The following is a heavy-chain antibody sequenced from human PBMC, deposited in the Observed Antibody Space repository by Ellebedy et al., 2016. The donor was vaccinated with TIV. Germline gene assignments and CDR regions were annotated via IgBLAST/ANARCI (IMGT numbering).Heavy chain of an antibody. D-gene: IGHD3-22*01. CDR3: ADGTYFYDDSGYLSFKYFHT. CDR2: NIPIFAAA. CDR1: GGSFTTYA. Sequence: AASVKVSCKASGGSFTTYAINWARQAPGQGLEWMGGNIPIFAAANYAQKFQGRVTITADESTSTAYMELSSLRSEDTAVYYCADGTYFYDDSGYLSFKYFHTWGQGTLVTVSS. V-gene: IGHV1-69*13. J-gene: IGHJ1*01.